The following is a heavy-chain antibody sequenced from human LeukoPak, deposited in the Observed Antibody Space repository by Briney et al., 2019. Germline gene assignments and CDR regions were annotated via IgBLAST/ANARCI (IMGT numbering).Heavy chain of an antibody. J-gene: IGHJ4*02. CDR3: ANVAATKFYYFDY. CDR1: GFTFSSYS. CDR2: ISSSSSYI. D-gene: IGHD1-26*01. Sequence: GGSLRLSCAASGFTFSSYSMNWVRQAPGKGLEWVSSISSSSSYIYYADSVKGRFTISRDNAKNTLFLQMNSLRAEDTAVYYCANVAATKFYYFDYWGQGTLVTVSS. V-gene: IGHV3-21*04.